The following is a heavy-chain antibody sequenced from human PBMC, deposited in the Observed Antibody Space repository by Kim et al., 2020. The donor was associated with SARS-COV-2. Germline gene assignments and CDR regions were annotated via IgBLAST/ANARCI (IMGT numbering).Heavy chain of an antibody. CDR3: AASGGSVGRFDY. Sequence: SVKVSCKASGFTFSNSAVQWVRQARGQRLEWIGWIVVGSSNTDYAQKFQERVTITRDMSTSTAYMELSSLRSEDTAVYYCAASGGSVGRFDYWGQGTLV. CDR1: GFTFSNSA. J-gene: IGHJ4*02. V-gene: IGHV1-58*01. D-gene: IGHD2-15*01. CDR2: IVVGSSNT.